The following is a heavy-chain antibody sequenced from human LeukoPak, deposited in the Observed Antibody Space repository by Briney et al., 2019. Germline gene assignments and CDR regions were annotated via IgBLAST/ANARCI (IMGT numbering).Heavy chain of an antibody. Sequence: GGSLRLSCAASGFTFSSYAMSWVRQAPGKGLEWVSAISGSGGSTYYADSVKGRFTISRDNSKNTLYLQMNSLRAEDTAVYYCARDKNYGDSWDYWGQGTLVTVSS. V-gene: IGHV3-23*01. CDR2: ISGSGGST. D-gene: IGHD4-17*01. CDR1: GFTFSSYA. J-gene: IGHJ4*02. CDR3: ARDKNYGDSWDY.